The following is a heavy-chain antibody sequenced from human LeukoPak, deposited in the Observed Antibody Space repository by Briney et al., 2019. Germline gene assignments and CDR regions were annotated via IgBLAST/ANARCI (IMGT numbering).Heavy chain of an antibody. CDR2: IYHTGST. Sequence: SETLSLTCTVSGGSISNYYWSWIRQPPGKGLEWIGYIYHTGSTNYNPSLKSRVTMSVDTSKSQISLKLTSVTAADTAVYYCARGGNRLDYWGQGTLVTVSS. D-gene: IGHD1-14*01. CDR3: ARGGNRLDY. CDR1: GGSISNYY. V-gene: IGHV4-59*01. J-gene: IGHJ4*02.